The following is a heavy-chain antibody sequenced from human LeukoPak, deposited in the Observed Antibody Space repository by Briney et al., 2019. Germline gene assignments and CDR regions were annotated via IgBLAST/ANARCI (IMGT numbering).Heavy chain of an antibody. Sequence: GASVKVSCKASGYTFTSYGISWVRQAPGQGLERMGWISAYNGNTNYAQKLQGRVTMTTDTSTSTAYMELRSLRSDDTAVYYCARDRLYYYDSSGYYDWYFDLWGRGTLVTVSS. V-gene: IGHV1-18*01. CDR2: ISAYNGNT. J-gene: IGHJ2*01. CDR3: ARDRLYYYDSSGYYDWYFDL. D-gene: IGHD3-22*01. CDR1: GYTFTSYG.